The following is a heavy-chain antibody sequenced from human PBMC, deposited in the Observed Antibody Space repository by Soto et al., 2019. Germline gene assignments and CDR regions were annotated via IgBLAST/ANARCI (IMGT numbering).Heavy chain of an antibody. CDR3: ARDQPGYSYGYGLGY. CDR1: GFTFSSYS. J-gene: IGHJ4*02. V-gene: IGHV3-21*01. D-gene: IGHD5-18*01. Sequence: EVQLVESGGGLVKPGGSPRLSCAASGFTFSSYSMNWVRPAPGKGLEWVSSISSSSSYIYYADSVKGRFTISRDNAKNSLYLQMNSLRAEDTAVYYCARDQPGYSYGYGLGYWGQGTLVTVSS. CDR2: ISSSSSYI.